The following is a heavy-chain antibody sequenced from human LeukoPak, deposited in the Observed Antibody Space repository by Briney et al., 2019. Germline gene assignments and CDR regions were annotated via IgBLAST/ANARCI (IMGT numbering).Heavy chain of an antibody. CDR1: GYTLSELC. V-gene: IGHV1-24*01. Sequence: ASVKVSCKVSGYTLSELCMHWVRQAPGKGLEWMGGCNPEDGETIYAQKFQARVTMTTDTSTSTAYMELRSLRSDDTAVYYCALDLVSTNGASFDYWGQGTLVTVSS. CDR2: CNPEDGET. CDR3: ALDLVSTNGASFDY. D-gene: IGHD2-8*01. J-gene: IGHJ4*02.